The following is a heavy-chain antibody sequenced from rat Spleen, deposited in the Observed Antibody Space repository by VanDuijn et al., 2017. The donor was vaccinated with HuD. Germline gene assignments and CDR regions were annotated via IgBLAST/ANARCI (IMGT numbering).Heavy chain of an antibody. V-gene: IGHV5S13*01. CDR2: ITSDGDNT. D-gene: IGHD1-11*01. CDR1: GFTFSNYD. Sequence: EVQLVESGGGLVQPGRSLKLSCGASGFTFSNYDMAWVRQAPTKGLEWIASITSDGDNTYYRDSVKGRFTISRDNVKNTQYLQMDSQWSEDTATYYCARHGGLRNWFDYWGQGTLVTVSS. J-gene: IGHJ3*01. CDR3: ARHGGLRNWFDY.